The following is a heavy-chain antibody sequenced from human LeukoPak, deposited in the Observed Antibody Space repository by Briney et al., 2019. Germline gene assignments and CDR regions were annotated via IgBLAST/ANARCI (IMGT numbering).Heavy chain of an antibody. D-gene: IGHD4-23*01. CDR1: GFTFSSYG. V-gene: IGHV3-30*02. J-gene: IGHJ4*02. CDR2: IRYDGSNK. CDR3: AREDTVVTGYFDY. Sequence: GGSLRLSCAASGFTFSSYGMHWVRQAPGKGLEWVAFIRYDGSNKYYADSVKGRFTISRDNAKNSLYLQMNSLRAEDTAVYYCAREDTVVTGYFDYWGQGTLVTVSS.